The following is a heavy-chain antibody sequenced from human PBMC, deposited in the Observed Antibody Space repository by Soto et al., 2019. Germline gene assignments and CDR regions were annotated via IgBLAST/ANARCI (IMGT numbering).Heavy chain of an antibody. Sequence: SETLSLTCTVSGGFVYNDSYYWSWIRQPPGKGLEWIGYIYYRASTHYNPSLKSRVTISVDTSKNQSSLKLSSVTAADTAVYYCARVYDSGCYRIYYHYGIDVFGQGTAVPVSS. V-gene: IGHV4-61*01. CDR3: ARVYDSGCYRIYYHYGIDV. CDR2: IYYRAST. D-gene: IGHD3-22*01. CDR1: GGFVYNDSYY. J-gene: IGHJ6*02.